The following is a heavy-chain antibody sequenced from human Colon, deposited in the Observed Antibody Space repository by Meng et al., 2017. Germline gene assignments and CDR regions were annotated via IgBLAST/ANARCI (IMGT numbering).Heavy chain of an antibody. CDR3: AGVDDVEYSYGGKYGRDV. CDR2: LNPNGGST. D-gene: IGHD5-18*01. CDR1: GYNFNNYY. V-gene: IGHV1-46*02. Sequence: SVKVSCKASGYNFNNYYIHWVRQAPGQGLEGMGILNPNGGSTSYAQKFQGRVTMTRDPSPSTVSMELSSRRSEDTAVYYCAGVDDVEYSYGGKYGRDVWGQGTMVTVSS. J-gene: IGHJ4*02.